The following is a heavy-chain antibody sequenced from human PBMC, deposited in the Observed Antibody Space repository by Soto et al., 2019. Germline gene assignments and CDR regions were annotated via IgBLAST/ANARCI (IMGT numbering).Heavy chain of an antibody. CDR3: ATVGHYDILTGLPNDY. D-gene: IGHD3-9*01. CDR2: INHSGST. Sequence: TLSLTCAVYGGSSSGYYWSWIRQPPGKGLEWIGEINHSGSTNYNPSLKSRVTISVDTSKNQFSLKLSSVTAADTAVYYCATVGHYDILTGLPNDYWGQGTLVTVS. CDR1: GGSSSGYY. J-gene: IGHJ4*02. V-gene: IGHV4-34*01.